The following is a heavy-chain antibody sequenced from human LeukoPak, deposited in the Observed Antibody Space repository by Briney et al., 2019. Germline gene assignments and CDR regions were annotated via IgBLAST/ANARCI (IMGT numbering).Heavy chain of an antibody. V-gene: IGHV4-34*01. J-gene: IGHJ4*02. CDR2: INHSGST. Sequence: PSETLSLTCAVYGGPFSGYYWSWIRQPPGKGLEWIGEINHSGSTNYNPSLKSRVTISVDTSKNQFSLKLSSVTAADTAVYYCARDRGAVAVFDYWGQGTLVTVSS. CDR1: GGPFSGYY. D-gene: IGHD6-19*01. CDR3: ARDRGAVAVFDY.